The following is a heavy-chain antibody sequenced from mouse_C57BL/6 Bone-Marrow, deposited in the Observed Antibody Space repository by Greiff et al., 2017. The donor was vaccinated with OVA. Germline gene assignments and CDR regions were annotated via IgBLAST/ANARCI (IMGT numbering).Heavy chain of an antibody. CDR1: GYSITSGYY. V-gene: IGHV3-6*01. CDR2: ISYDGSN. D-gene: IGHD2-5*01. CDR3: ARNAYYSNYDYYAMDY. J-gene: IGHJ4*01. Sequence: EVKLEESGPGLVKPSQSLSLTCSVTGYSITSGYYWNWIRQFPGNKLEWMGYISYDGSNNYNPSLKNRISITRDTYKNQFFLKLNSVTTEDTATYYGARNAYYSNYDYYAMDYWGQGTSVTVSS.